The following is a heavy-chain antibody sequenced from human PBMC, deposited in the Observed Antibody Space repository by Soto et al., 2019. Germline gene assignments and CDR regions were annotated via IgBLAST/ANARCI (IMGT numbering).Heavy chain of an antibody. V-gene: IGHV4-39*01. CDR1: GGSINTTTHY. D-gene: IGHD3-16*01. CDR2: IFYTGDP. J-gene: IGHJ5*02. CDR3: ARRHGGQELNVHFDP. Sequence: SETLSLTCTVSGGSINTTTHYWGWIRQSPGKGLEWIGSIFYTGDPYYNPSLRSRVTISIDAPKNQFSLKLNSVTAADTAIYFCARRHGGQELNVHFDPWGQGTLVTVCS.